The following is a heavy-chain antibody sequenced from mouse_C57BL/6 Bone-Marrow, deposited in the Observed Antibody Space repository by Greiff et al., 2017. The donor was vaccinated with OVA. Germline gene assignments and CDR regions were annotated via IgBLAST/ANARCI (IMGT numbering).Heavy chain of an antibody. CDR1: GYTFTSYW. CDR3: ARRDWCAY. V-gene: IGHV1-50*01. J-gene: IGHJ3*01. CDR2: IDPSDSYT. Sequence: QVQLQQPGAELVKPGASVKLSCKASGYTFTSYWMQWVKQRPGQGLEWIGEIDPSDSYTNYTQKFKGKATLTVDTSSSTAYMQLSSLTSEDSAVYYCARRDWCAYWGQGTLVTVSA.